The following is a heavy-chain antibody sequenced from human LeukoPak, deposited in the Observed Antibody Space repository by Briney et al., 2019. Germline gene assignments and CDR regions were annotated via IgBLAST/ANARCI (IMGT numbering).Heavy chain of an antibody. D-gene: IGHD2-2*01. CDR2: ISAYNGNT. CDR1: GYTFTSYG. CDR3: ARKGCSSTSCHAFDI. V-gene: IGHV1-18*01. Sequence: ASVKVSCKASGYTFTSYGISWVRQAPGQGLEWMGWISAYNGNTNYAQKLQGRVTMTTDTSTSTAYMELRSLRSDDTAVYYRARKGCSSTSCHAFDIWGQGTMVTVSS. J-gene: IGHJ3*02.